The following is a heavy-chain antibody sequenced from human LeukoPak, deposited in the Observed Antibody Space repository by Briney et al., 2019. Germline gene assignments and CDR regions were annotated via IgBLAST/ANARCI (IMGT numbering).Heavy chain of an antibody. CDR3: ARDLGYCSSTSCYLFIDY. CDR1: GYTFTGYY. J-gene: IGHJ4*02. Sequence: ASVKVSCKASGYTFTGYYMHWVRQAPGQGVEWMGWINPNSGGTNYAQKFQGWVTMTRDTSISTAYMELSRLRSDDTAVYYCARDLGYCSSTSCYLFIDYWGQGTLVTVSS. D-gene: IGHD2-2*01. CDR2: INPNSGGT. V-gene: IGHV1-2*04.